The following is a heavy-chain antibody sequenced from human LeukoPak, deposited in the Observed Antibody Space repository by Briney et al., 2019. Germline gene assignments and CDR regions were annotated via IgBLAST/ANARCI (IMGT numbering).Heavy chain of an antibody. CDR1: GGSFSGYY. CDR2: INHSGST. D-gene: IGHD3-3*01. Sequence: PSETLSLTCAVYGGSFSGYYWSWIRQPPGKGLEWIGEINHSGSTNYNPSLKSRVTISVDTSKNQFSLKLSSVTAADTAVYYCARGRNTRWDSWSGYLNWGQGTLVTVSS. CDR3: ARGRNTRWDSWSGYLN. V-gene: IGHV4-34*01. J-gene: IGHJ4*02.